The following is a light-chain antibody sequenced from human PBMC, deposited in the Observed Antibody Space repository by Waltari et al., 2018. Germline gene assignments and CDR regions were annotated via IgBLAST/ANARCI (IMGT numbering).Light chain of an antibody. J-gene: IGLJ3*02. CDR1: TRAVGSSHL. CDR2: EGS. CDR3: CSYAGSSTWV. V-gene: IGLV2-23*01. Sequence: QSAQTHPAPASGSPGQSTTISRTGTTRAVGSSHLLSWYQQHPGKAPKLMIYEGSKWPSGVSNRFSGSKSGNTASLTISGLQAEDEADDYCCSYAGSSTWVFGGGTKLTVL.